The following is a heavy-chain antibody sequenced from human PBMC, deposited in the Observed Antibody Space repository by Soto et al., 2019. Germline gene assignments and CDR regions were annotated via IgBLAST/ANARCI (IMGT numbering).Heavy chain of an antibody. J-gene: IGHJ6*02. D-gene: IGHD6-6*01. CDR2: IYPGDSDT. CDR3: ARTRSFTLGFYYDGMDV. Sequence: GESLKISWQGAGYSFASYGIGWVRQMPGKDLEWMGIIYPGDSDTRYSPSFQGQVTISADKSLRTAYLQWTSLKASDTALYYCARTRSFTLGFYYDGMDVWGQGTTVTVSS. CDR1: GYSFASYG. V-gene: IGHV5-51*01.